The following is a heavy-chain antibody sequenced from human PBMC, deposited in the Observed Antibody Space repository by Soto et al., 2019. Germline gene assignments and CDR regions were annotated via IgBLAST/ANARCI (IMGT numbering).Heavy chain of an antibody. V-gene: IGHV4-39*01. D-gene: IGHD6-19*01. CDR3: ARHWEQWLGYIDY. CDR1: GGSISSGSFY. CDR2: IYYTRNT. Sequence: QLQLQESGPGLVKPSETLSLTCTVSGGSISSGSFYWGWIRQPPGKGLEWIGRIYYTRNTYYNPSLKSRVTISVDSSKNQFSLKRSSVTAADTAVYYCARHWEQWLGYIDYWGQGTLVAVSS. J-gene: IGHJ4*02.